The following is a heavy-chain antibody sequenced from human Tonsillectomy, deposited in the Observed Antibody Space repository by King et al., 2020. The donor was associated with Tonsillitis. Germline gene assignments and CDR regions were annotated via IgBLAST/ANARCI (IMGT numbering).Heavy chain of an antibody. D-gene: IGHD3-22*01. CDR1: GFAVNTRV. V-gene: IGHV3-30*17. J-gene: IGHJ3*01. CDR3: AREGWSSGRAPAFDL. Sequence: QVQLVESGGGVVQPGASLSLSCAASGFAVNTRVMHWVRQGPGKGPEWVAGLSAVGNMKHYADSVKGRFTVSRDTSKNTLILQMNTLGHDDTALYYCAREGWSSGRAPAFDLWGQGTVVTVSS. CDR2: LSAVGNMK.